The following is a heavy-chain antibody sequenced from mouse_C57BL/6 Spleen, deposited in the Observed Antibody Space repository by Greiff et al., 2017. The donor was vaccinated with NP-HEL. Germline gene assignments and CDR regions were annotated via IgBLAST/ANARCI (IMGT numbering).Heavy chain of an antibody. D-gene: IGHD1-1*02. Sequence: EVHLVESEGGLVQPGSSMKLSCTASGFTFSDYYMAWVRQVPEKGLEWVANINYDGSSTYYLDSLKSRFIISRDNAKNILYLQMSSLKSEDTATYYCARALVGEGGFDYWGQGTTLTVSS. CDR3: ARALVGEGGFDY. V-gene: IGHV5-16*01. CDR2: INYDGSST. CDR1: GFTFSDYY. J-gene: IGHJ2*01.